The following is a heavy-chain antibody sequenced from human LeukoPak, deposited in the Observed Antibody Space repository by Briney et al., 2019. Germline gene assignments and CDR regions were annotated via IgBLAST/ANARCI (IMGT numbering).Heavy chain of an antibody. CDR3: AKDRYYYDSSGYPLAFDI. Sequence: GGSLRLSCAASGFTFSSYAMHWVRQAPGKGLEWVAVISYDGSNKYYADSVKGRFTISRDNSKNTLYLQMNSLRAEDTAVYYCAKDRYYYDSSGYPLAFDIWGQGTMVTVSS. V-gene: IGHV3-30*04. CDR1: GFTFSSYA. J-gene: IGHJ3*02. CDR2: ISYDGSNK. D-gene: IGHD3-22*01.